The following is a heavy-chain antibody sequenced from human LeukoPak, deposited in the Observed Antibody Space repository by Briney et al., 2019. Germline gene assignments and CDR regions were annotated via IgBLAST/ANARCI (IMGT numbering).Heavy chain of an antibody. CDR1: GGSFSGYC. D-gene: IGHD5-18*01. V-gene: IGHV4-34*01. CDR2: INHSGST. J-gene: IGHJ3*02. Sequence: NPSETLSLTCAVYGGSFSGYCWSWIRQPPGKGLEWIGEINHSGSTNYNPSLKSRVTISVDTSKNQFSLKLSSVTAADTAVYYCAKAVSGYSYGYRTGAAFDIWGQGTMVTVSS. CDR3: AKAVSGYSYGYRTGAAFDI.